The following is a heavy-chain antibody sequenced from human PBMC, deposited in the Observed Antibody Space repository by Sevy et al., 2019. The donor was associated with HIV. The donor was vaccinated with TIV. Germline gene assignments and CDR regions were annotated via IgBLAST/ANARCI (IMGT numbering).Heavy chain of an antibody. J-gene: IGHJ6*02. CDR2: ISYDGSNK. D-gene: IGHD3-3*01. Sequence: GGSLRLSCAASGFTFSSYGMHWVRQAPGKGLEWVAVISYDGSNKYYADSVKGQFTISRDNSKNTLYLQMNSLRAEDTAVYYCAKTVARFLEWLPDYYYYYGMDVWGQGTTVTVSS. V-gene: IGHV3-30*18. CDR3: AKTVARFLEWLPDYYYYYGMDV. CDR1: GFTFSSYG.